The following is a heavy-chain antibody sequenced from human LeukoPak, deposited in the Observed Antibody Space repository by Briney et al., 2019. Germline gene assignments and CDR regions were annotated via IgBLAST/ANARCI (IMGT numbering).Heavy chain of an antibody. CDR3: AKDRPRRGAMANDY. CDR2: ISGSGGST. D-gene: IGHD3-16*01. Sequence: GGSLRLSCAASGFTFSSYAMSWVRQAPGKGLEWVSAISGSGGSTYYADSVKGRFTISRDDSKNTLYLQMNSLRAEDTAVYYCAKDRPRRGAMANDYWGQGTLVTVSS. CDR1: GFTFSSYA. J-gene: IGHJ4*02. V-gene: IGHV3-23*01.